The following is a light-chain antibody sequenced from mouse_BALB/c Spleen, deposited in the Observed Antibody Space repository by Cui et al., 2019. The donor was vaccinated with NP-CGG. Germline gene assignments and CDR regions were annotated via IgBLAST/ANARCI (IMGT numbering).Light chain of an antibody. CDR3: ARWYNNHWV. Sequence: QAVVTQESALTTSPGETVTLTCRSSTGAVTTNNYANWVQATPDHLFTGLIGGNNNRAPGAPAILSCPLIGDKAALIIAGEQNEDEAIYCGARWYNNHWVFGGGTKLTVL. V-gene: IGLV1*01. CDR2: GNN. CDR1: TGAVTTNNY. J-gene: IGLJ1*01.